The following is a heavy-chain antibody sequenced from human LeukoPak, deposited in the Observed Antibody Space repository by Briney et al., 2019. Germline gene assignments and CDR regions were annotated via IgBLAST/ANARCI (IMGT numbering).Heavy chain of an antibody. CDR2: ISYDGYTE. J-gene: IGHJ4*02. CDR3: AGPSTNYPYLYYFDY. Sequence: PGGSLRLSCAASGFPFSSYSMHWVRQAPGKGLEWVGVISYDGYTENYADSVKGRFTISRDNSKNTLHLQMNSLRTEDTAVYFCAGPSTNYPYLYYFDYWGQGTLVTVSS. D-gene: IGHD5-24*01. CDR1: GFPFSSYS. V-gene: IGHV3-30-3*01.